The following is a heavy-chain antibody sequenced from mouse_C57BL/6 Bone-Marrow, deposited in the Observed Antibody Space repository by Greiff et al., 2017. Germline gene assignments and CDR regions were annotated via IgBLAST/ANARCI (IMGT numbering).Heavy chain of an antibody. Sequence: QVQLQQSGAELVKPGASVKLSCKASGYTFTSYCMRWVKQRTGQGLEWIGKIHPRSGSTYYNEKFKGKATLTADKSSSTAYMELRSLTSTDSAVYFCARARCWDCEVWGTGTAATVSA. J-gene: IGHJ1*03. CDR1: GYTFTSYC. CDR2: IHPRSGST. V-gene: IGHV1-81*01. CDR3: ARARCWDCEV.